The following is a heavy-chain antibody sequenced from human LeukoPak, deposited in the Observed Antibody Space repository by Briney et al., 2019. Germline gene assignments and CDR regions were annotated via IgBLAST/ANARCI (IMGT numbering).Heavy chain of an antibody. J-gene: IGHJ4*02. V-gene: IGHV1-69*05. CDR2: IIPIFGTA. CDR1: GGTFSSYA. CDR3: ASSGLLSYAIVGASRFVY. Sequence: SVKVSCKASGGTFSSYAISWVRQAPGQGLEWMGGIIPIFGTANYAQKFQGRVTITTDKSTSTAYMELSSLRSEDTAVYYCASSGLLSYAIVGASRFVYWGQGTLVTVSS. D-gene: IGHD1-26*01.